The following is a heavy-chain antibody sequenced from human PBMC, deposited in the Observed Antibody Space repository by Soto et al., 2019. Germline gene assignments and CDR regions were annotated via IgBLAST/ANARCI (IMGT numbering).Heavy chain of an antibody. J-gene: IGHJ4*02. CDR2: INHSGST. V-gene: IGHV4-34*01. D-gene: IGHD3-22*01. Sequence: KPSETLSLTCAVYGGSFSGYYWSWIRQPPGKGLEWIGEINHSGSTNYNPSLKCRVTISVDTSKNQFSLKRSSVPAADTAVYYCARVARGGSGYYYLGYFDYWGQGTLVTVSS. CDR1: GGSFSGYY. CDR3: ARVARGGSGYYYLGYFDY.